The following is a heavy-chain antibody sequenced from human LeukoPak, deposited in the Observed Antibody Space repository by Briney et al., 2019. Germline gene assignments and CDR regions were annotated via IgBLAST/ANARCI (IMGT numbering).Heavy chain of an antibody. J-gene: IGHJ4*02. V-gene: IGHV3-21*01. CDR2: ISSSSNNI. CDR3: ARGYQRPGY. Sequence: GGSLRLSCAASGFTVSTYTMNWVRQAPGKGLEWVSSISSSSNNINYADSVKGRFTISRDNAMNSVHLQMNSLRVEDTAVYYCARGYQRPGYWGQGTLITVSS. D-gene: IGHD2-2*01. CDR1: GFTVSTYT.